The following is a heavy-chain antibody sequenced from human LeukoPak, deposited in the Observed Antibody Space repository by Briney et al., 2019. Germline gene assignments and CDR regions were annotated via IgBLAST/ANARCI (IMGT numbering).Heavy chain of an antibody. Sequence: SSVKVSCKASGGTFSSYAISWVRQAPGQGLEWMGGIIPIFGTANYAQKFQGRVTITTDESTSTAYVELSSLRSEDTAVYYCARNGYYDSSGYYYAYYYYMDVWGKGTTVTVSS. V-gene: IGHV1-69*05. J-gene: IGHJ6*03. CDR2: IIPIFGTA. CDR3: ARNGYYDSSGYYYAYYYYMDV. D-gene: IGHD3-22*01. CDR1: GGTFSSYA.